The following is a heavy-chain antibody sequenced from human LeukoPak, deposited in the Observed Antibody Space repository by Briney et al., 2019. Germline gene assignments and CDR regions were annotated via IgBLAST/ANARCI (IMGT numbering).Heavy chain of an antibody. J-gene: IGHJ5*02. V-gene: IGHV3-30*18. D-gene: IGHD2-15*01. CDR1: GFTFSSYG. Sequence: GGSLRLSCAASGFTFSSYGMHWVRQAPGKGLEWVAVISYDGSNKYYADSAKGRFTISRDNSKNTLYVQMNSLRAEDTAVYYCAKARGFCSGGSCYNPFDPWGQGTLVTVSS. CDR2: ISYDGSNK. CDR3: AKARGFCSGGSCYNPFDP.